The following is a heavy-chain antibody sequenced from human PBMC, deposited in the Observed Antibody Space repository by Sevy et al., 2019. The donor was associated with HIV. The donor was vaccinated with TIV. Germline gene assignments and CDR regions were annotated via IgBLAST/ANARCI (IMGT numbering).Heavy chain of an antibody. V-gene: IGHV3-48*02. CDR2: ISSSSSTI. J-gene: IGHJ6*02. CDR3: ARVVGLAYCGGDCYSGGEYYYYGMDV. Sequence: GGSLRLSCAASGFTFSSYSMNWVRQAPGKGLEWVSYISSSSSTIYYADSVKGRFTISRDNAKNSLYLQMNSLRDEETAVYYCARVVGLAYCGGDCYSGGEYYYYGMDVWGQGTTVTVSS. D-gene: IGHD2-21*02. CDR1: GFTFSSYS.